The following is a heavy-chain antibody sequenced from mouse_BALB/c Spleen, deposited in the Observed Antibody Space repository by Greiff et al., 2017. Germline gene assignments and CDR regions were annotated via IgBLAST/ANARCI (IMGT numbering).Heavy chain of an antibody. J-gene: IGHJ2*01. CDR1: GFTFSSYA. CDR3: ARYYRYSFDY. D-gene: IGHD2-14*01. CDR2: ISSGGSYT. V-gene: IGHV5-9-4*01. Sequence: EVQVVESGGGLVKPGGSLKLSCAASGFTFSSYAMSWVRQSPEKRLEWVAEISSGGSYTYYPDTVTGRFTISRDNAKNTLYLEMSSLRSEDTAMYYCARYYRYSFDYWGQGTTLTVSS.